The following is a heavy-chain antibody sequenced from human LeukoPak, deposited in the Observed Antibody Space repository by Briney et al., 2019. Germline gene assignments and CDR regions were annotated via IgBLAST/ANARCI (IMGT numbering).Heavy chain of an antibody. CDR1: GFTFSKYS. CDR2: ISVTSSTI. J-gene: IGHJ4*02. CDR3: ARDRGGYWDNLTGNYRVGYFDY. Sequence: GGSLRLSCAASGFTFSKYSMNWVRQAPGKGLEWVSYISVTSSTIHYADSVRGRFTISRDNAKNSLDLQMSSLRAEDTALYYCARDRGGYWDNLTGNYRVGYFDYWGQGTLVTVSS. D-gene: IGHD3-9*01. V-gene: IGHV3-48*01.